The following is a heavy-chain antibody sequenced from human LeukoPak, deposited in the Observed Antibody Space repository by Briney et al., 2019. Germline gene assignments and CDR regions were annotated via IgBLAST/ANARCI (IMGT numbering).Heavy chain of an antibody. J-gene: IGHJ4*02. V-gene: IGHV3-74*01. CDR2: INTDGSST. CDR1: GFTFSHYW. Sequence: PGGSLRLSCAASGFTFSHYWMHWVRQAPGKGLVWVSRINTDGSSTSYADSVKGRFTISRDNAKNTLYLQMNSLRAEDTAVYYCARVSSSSWWALDYWGQGTLVTVSS. CDR3: ARVSSSSWWALDY. D-gene: IGHD6-13*01.